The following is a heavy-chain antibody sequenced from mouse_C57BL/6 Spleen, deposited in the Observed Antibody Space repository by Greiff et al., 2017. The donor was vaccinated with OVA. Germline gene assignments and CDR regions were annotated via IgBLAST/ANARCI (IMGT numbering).Heavy chain of an antibody. Sequence: QVQLQQSGPGLAQPSQSLSITCTVSGFSLTSYGVHWVRQSPGKGLEWLGVICSGGSTDYNAAFISRLSISKDNSKSQVFFKMNSLQADDTAIYYCARRENGYYAMDYWGQGTSVTVSS. CDR3: ARRENGYYAMDY. J-gene: IGHJ4*01. V-gene: IGHV2-2*01. CDR2: ICSGGST. CDR1: GFSLTSYG.